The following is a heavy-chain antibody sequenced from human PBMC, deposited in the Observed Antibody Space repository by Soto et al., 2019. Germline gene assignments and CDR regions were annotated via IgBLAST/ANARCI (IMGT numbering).Heavy chain of an antibody. J-gene: IGHJ4*02. CDR3: ARGWAEGL. CDR2: ISYDGSNK. V-gene: IGHV3-30-3*01. CDR1: GFTFSSYA. Sequence: LRLSCAASGFTFSSYAMHWVRQAPGKGLEWVAVISYDGSNKYYADSVKGRFTISRDNSKNTLYLQMNSLRAEDTAVYYCARGWAEGLWGQGTLVTVSS. D-gene: IGHD1-26*01.